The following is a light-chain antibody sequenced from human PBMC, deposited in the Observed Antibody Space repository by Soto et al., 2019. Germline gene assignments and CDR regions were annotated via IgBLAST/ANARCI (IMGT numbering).Light chain of an antibody. V-gene: IGKV3-11*01. J-gene: IGKJ4*01. CDR3: QQRSNWPPVT. Sequence: IMLTQSPSALSLSPGERATLSCRASQNINRHLAWYRQKPGQAPRLLIYDASNRATGIPARFSGSGSGTDFTLTISSLGPEDFGVYYCQQRSNWPPVTFGGGTKV. CDR1: QNINRH. CDR2: DAS.